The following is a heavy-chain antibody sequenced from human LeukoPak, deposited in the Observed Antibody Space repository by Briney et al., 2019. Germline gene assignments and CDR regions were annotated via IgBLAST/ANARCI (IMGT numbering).Heavy chain of an antibody. CDR1: GFTFSDYE. CDR3: ARDRCSGGTCYSAHPGDP. V-gene: IGHV3-48*03. J-gene: IGHJ5*02. D-gene: IGHD2-15*01. Sequence: PGGSLRLSCAVSGFTFSDYEMNWVRQAPGKGLEWVSYISGSGSTTSYADSVKGRFTISRDNAKNSLFLQMNSLRAEDTAVYYCARDRCSGGTCYSAHPGDPWGQGTVVTVST. CDR2: ISGSGSTT.